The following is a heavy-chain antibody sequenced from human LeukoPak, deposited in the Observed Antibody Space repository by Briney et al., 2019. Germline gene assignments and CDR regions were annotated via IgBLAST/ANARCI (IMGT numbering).Heavy chain of an antibody. J-gene: IGHJ5*02. V-gene: IGHV1-69*13. Sequence: GASVKVSCKASGGTSSSYAISWVRQAPGQGLEWMGGIIPIFGTANYAQKFQGRVTITADESTSTAYMELSSLRSEDTAVYYCARAYYGDYGPEDLEEFDPWGQGTLVTVSS. CDR1: GGTSSSYA. CDR3: ARAYYGDYGPEDLEEFDP. CDR2: IIPIFGTA. D-gene: IGHD4-17*01.